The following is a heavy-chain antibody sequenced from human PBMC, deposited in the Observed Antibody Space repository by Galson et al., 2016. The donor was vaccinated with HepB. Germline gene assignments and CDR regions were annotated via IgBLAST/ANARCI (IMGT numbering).Heavy chain of an antibody. CDR1: GFAFNSYW. Sequence: SLRLSCAASGFAFNSYWMNWVRQAPGKGLEWVANIHQDGNEKNYMDSVKGRFTISRDNAKNSVFLQMNDLRAGDTAIYYCASAYCGGDCPRDYWGPGTLVTVSP. D-gene: IGHD2-21*02. CDR3: ASAYCGGDCPRDY. V-gene: IGHV3-7*03. CDR2: IHQDGNEK. J-gene: IGHJ4*02.